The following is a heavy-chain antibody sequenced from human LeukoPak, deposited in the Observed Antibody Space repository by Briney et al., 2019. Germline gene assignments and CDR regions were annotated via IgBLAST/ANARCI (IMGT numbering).Heavy chain of an antibody. V-gene: IGHV7-4-1*02. CDR1: GGTFSSYA. Sequence: ASVKVSCKASGGTFSSYAISWVRQAPGQGLEWMGWINTNTGNPTYAQGFTGRFVFSLDTSVSTAYLQISSLKAEDTAVYYCARGISSGSYYAQVGYYYYYMDVWGKGTTVTVSS. D-gene: IGHD3-10*01. CDR3: ARGISSGSYYAQVGYYYYYMDV. J-gene: IGHJ6*03. CDR2: INTNTGNP.